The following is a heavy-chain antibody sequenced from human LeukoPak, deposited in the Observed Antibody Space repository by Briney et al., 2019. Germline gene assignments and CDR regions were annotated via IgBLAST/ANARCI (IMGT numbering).Heavy chain of an antibody. CDR2: IYHSGST. D-gene: IGHD2/OR15-2a*01. CDR3: ARVKNAALRNWYFDL. Sequence: SETLSLTCTVSGGSISSYYWSWIRQPPGKGLEWIGSIYHSGSTYYNPSLKSRVTISVDTSKNQFSLKLSSVTAADTAVYYCARVKNAALRNWYFDLWGRGTLVTVSS. J-gene: IGHJ2*01. V-gene: IGHV4-38-2*02. CDR1: GGSISSYY.